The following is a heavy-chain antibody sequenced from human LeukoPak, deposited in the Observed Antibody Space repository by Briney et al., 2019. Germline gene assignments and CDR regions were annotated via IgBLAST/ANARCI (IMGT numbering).Heavy chain of an antibody. D-gene: IGHD3-22*01. V-gene: IGHV1-2*02. CDR2: INPNSGGT. Sequence: GASVKVSCKASGYTFTGYYMHWVRQAPGQGLEWMGWINPNSGGTNYAQKFQGRVTMTRNTSISTAYMELSSLRSEDTAVYYCARVDDSSGYYYVYWGQGTLVTVSS. CDR3: ARVDDSSGYYYVY. CDR1: GYTFTGYY. J-gene: IGHJ4*02.